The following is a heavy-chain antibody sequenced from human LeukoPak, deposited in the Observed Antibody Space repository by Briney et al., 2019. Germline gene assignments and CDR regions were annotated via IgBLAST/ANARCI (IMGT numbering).Heavy chain of an antibody. D-gene: IGHD6-13*01. CDR2: IRYDGSNK. J-gene: IGHJ6*03. CDR1: GFTFSSYG. CDR3: ARRYSSSWYYMDV. V-gene: IGHV3-30*02. Sequence: GGSLRLSCAASGFTFSSYGMHWVRQAPGKGLEWVAFIRYDGSNKYYADSVKGRFTISRDNSKNTLYLQMNSLRAEDTAVYYCARRYSSSWYYMDVWGEGTTVTVSS.